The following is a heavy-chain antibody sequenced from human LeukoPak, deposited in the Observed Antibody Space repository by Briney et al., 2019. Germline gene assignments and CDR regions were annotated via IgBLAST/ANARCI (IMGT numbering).Heavy chain of an antibody. D-gene: IGHD3-22*01. CDR1: GFTLSSYN. Sequence: GGSLRLSCAASGFTLSSYNMNWVRQAPGKGLEWVSSTTSSSSYIYYADSVKGRFTISRDNAKNSLYLQMNSLTAEDTAVYYCARDHYYDNSGYYEIDYWGQGTLVTVSS. J-gene: IGHJ4*02. CDR2: TTSSSSYI. V-gene: IGHV3-21*06. CDR3: ARDHYYDNSGYYEIDY.